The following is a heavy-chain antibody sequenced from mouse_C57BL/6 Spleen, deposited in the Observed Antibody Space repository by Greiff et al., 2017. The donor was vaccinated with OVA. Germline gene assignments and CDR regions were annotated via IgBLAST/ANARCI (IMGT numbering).Heavy chain of an antibody. D-gene: IGHD2-12*01. CDR2: IDPEDGDT. J-gene: IGHJ3*01. V-gene: IGHV14-1*01. CDR1: GFNIKDYY. Sequence: DVKLQESGAELVRPGASVKLSCTASGFNIKDYYMHWVKQRPEQGLEWIGRIDPEDGDTEYAPKFQGKATMTADTSSNTAYLQLSSLTSEDTAVYYCTTQSYVSWFAYWGQGTLVTVSA. CDR3: TTQSYVSWFAY.